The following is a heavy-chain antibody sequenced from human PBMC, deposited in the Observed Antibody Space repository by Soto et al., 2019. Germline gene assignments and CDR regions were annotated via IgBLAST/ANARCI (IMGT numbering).Heavy chain of an antibody. CDR1: GGTFSSYA. CDR3: ARDGGVYDYSPFDY. J-gene: IGHJ4*02. D-gene: IGHD4-4*01. CDR2: IIPIFGTA. V-gene: IGHV1-69*12. Sequence: QVQLVQSGAEVKKPGSSVKVSCKASGGTFSSYAISWVRQAPVQGLEWMGGIIPIFGTANYAQKFQGRVTITADESPSTAYMELSSLRSEDTAVYYGARDGGVYDYSPFDYWGQGTLVTVSS.